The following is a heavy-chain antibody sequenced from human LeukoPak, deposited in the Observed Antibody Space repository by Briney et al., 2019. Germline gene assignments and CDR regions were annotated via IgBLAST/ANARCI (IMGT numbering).Heavy chain of an antibody. CDR2: ISASGGST. D-gene: IGHD6-19*01. CDR1: GFTFSSYA. J-gene: IGHJ4*02. CDR3: AKGYSSGWYCFDY. V-gene: IGHV3-23*01. Sequence: GGSLRLSCAASGFTFSSYAMNWVRQAPGKGLEYVSTISASGGSTYYADSVKGRFTISRDNSKNTLYLQRNRLRAEDTAIYYCAKGYSSGWYCFDYCGQGTLVTVSS.